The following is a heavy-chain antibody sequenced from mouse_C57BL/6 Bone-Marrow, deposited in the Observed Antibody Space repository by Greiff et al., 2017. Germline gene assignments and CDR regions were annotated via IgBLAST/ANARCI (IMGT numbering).Heavy chain of an antibody. D-gene: IGHD1-1*01. CDR2: IYPGSGST. V-gene: IGHV1-55*01. CDR1: GYTFTSYW. Sequence: QVQLKQPGAELVKPGASVKMSCKASGYTFTSYWITWVKQRPGQGLEWIGDIYPGSGSTNYNEKFKSKATLTVDTSSSSAYMQLSSLTSEDSAVYYCARWDYYGSSWFADWGQGTLVTVSA. J-gene: IGHJ3*01. CDR3: ARWDYYGSSWFAD.